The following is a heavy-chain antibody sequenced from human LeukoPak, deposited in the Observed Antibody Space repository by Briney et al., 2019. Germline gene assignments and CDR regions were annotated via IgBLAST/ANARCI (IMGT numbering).Heavy chain of an antibody. CDR2: IKQDGSEK. J-gene: IGHJ5*02. CDR1: GFTFSSYW. D-gene: IGHD1-26*01. CDR3: ARDASGSYSVGWFDP. Sequence: GGSLRLSCAASGFTFSSYWMSWVRQAPGKGLEWVANIKQDGSEKYYVDSVKGRFTISRDNAKNSLYLQMNSLRAEDTAVYYCARDASGSYSVGWFDPWGQGTLVTVSS. V-gene: IGHV3-7*01.